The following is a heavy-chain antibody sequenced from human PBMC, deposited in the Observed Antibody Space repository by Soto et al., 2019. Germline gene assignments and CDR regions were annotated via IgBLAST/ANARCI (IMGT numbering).Heavy chain of an antibody. J-gene: IGHJ6*02. CDR2: ISGSGGST. CDR1: GFTFSSYA. V-gene: IGHV3-23*01. Sequence: HPGGSLRLSCAASGFTFSSYAMSWVRQAPGKGLEWDSAISGSGGSTYYADSVKGRFTISRDNSKNTLYLQMNSLRAEDTAVYYCAKDQYSSSWNEDDDYGMDVWGQGTTVTVSS. CDR3: AKDQYSSSWNEDDDYGMDV. D-gene: IGHD6-13*01.